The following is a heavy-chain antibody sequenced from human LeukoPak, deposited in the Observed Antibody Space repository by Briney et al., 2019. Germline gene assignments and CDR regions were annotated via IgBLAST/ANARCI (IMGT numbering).Heavy chain of an antibody. J-gene: IGHJ5*02. D-gene: IGHD6-25*01. CDR2: IIPILGIA. Sequence: SVKVSCKASGDTFSSYAISWVRQAPGQGLEWMGRIIPILGIANYAQKFQGRVTITADKSTSTAYMELSSLRSEDTAVYYCARARSIAATYDPWGQGTLVTVSS. V-gene: IGHV1-69*04. CDR1: GDTFSSYA. CDR3: ARARSIAATYDP.